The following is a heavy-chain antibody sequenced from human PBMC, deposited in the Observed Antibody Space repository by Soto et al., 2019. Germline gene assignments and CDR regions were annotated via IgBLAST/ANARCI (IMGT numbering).Heavy chain of an antibody. J-gene: IGHJ6*02. Sequence: GGSLRLSCAASGFTFSSDSMNWVRQAPGKGLEWVLYISSSSSTIYYADSVKGRFTISRDNAKNSLYLQMNSLRDEDTAVYYCARYCSSTSCYTGYYYYGMDVWGQGTTVPVSS. V-gene: IGHV3-48*02. CDR1: GFTFSSDS. CDR2: ISSSSSTI. CDR3: ARYCSSTSCYTGYYYYGMDV. D-gene: IGHD2-2*02.